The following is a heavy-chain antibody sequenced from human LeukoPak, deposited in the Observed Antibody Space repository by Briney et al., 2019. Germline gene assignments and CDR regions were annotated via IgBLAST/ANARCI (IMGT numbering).Heavy chain of an antibody. D-gene: IGHD5-18*01. Sequence: KPSETLSLTCHVSGASISNYYWGWIRQPPGKGREWIGSIYHSGTTYSGSTYYNPSLKSRVTISLHTSKNQFSLKVGSMTAADTAVYYCARAGGYGLIDYWGQGTMVTVSS. CDR1: GASISNYY. CDR3: ARAGGYGLIDY. CDR2: IYHSGTTYSGST. J-gene: IGHJ4*02. V-gene: IGHV4-39*07.